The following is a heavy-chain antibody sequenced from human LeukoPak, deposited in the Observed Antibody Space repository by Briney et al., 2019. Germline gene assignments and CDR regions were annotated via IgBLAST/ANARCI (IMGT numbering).Heavy chain of an antibody. Sequence: SSETLSLTCTVSGGSIGSYYWSWIRQPPGKGLEWIGYISYSGSTNYNPSLKSRVTMSVDTSKNQFSLKLSSVTAADTAVYYCASGTTMVFYYMDVWGKGTTVTVSS. D-gene: IGHD3-10*01. CDR1: GGSIGSYY. CDR2: ISYSGST. J-gene: IGHJ6*03. CDR3: ASGTTMVFYYMDV. V-gene: IGHV4-59*01.